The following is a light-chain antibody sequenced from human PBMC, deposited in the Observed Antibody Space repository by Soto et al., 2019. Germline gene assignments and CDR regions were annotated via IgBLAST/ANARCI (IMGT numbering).Light chain of an antibody. V-gene: IGKV3-15*01. Sequence: EIVMTQSPATLSVSPGERATLSCRASQSVSSNLAWYQQKPGQAPRLLIYGASTRATGIPARFSGSGSGTEFTLTISSLQSEDFALYFCQHYYKWPPITFGQGTRLEIK. CDR2: GAS. CDR3: QHYYKWPPIT. CDR1: QSVSSN. J-gene: IGKJ5*01.